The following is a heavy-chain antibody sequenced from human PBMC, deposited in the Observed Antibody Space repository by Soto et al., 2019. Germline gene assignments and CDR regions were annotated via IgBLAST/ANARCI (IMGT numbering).Heavy chain of an antibody. CDR2: ISYDGSDK. CDR1: GFTFSSFG. D-gene: IGHD3-16*01. CDR3: AKTSGYDYVWGSSGLDP. Sequence: PGGSLRLSCAASGFTFSSFGMHWVRQAPDKGLQWVAVISYDGSDKYYADSVKGRFTISRDDSTNTMYLQMNSLRPEDTAVYYCAKTSGYDYVWGSSGLDP. V-gene: IGHV3-30*18. J-gene: IGHJ5*02.